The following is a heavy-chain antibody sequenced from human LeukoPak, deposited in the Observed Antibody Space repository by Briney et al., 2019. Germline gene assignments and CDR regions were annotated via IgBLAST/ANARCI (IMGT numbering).Heavy chain of an antibody. Sequence: ASVKVSCKASGYTFTGYYMHWVRQAPGQGLEWMGWINPNSGGTNYAQKFQGRVTMTRDTSISTAYMELSRLRSDDTAVYYCARDKRSYYDSSGYTTFDYWGQGTLVTVSS. D-gene: IGHD3-22*01. V-gene: IGHV1-2*02. CDR3: ARDKRSYYDSSGYTTFDY. CDR1: GYTFTGYY. CDR2: INPNSGGT. J-gene: IGHJ4*02.